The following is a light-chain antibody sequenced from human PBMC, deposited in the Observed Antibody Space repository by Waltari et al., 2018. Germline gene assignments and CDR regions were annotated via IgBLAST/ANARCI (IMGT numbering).Light chain of an antibody. Sequence: QPALTQSPSASPSLGASVKLTCTLNTGHSDFTIASHQPQPEMGPRYLMKLNSDGSHTKGDEIPDRFSGSSSGAERYLTISSLQSEDEAAYYCQTWGSGTVIFGGGTHLTVL. CDR3: QTWGSGTVI. CDR1: TGHSDFT. CDR2: LNSDGSH. V-gene: IGLV4-69*01. J-gene: IGLJ2*01.